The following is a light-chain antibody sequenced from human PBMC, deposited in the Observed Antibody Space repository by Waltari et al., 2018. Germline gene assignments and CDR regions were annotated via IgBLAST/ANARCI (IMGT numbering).Light chain of an antibody. V-gene: IGKV1-5*03. CDR2: KAS. CDR3: QQYNSYPWT. J-gene: IGKJ1*01. CDR1: QSISSW. Sequence: DIQMTQSPSTLSASVGDRVTITCRASQSISSWLAWYQQKPGKAPKLLLSKASSLESGVPSRFSGSGSGTEFTLTISSLQPDDFATYYCQQYNSYPWTFGQGTKVEIK.